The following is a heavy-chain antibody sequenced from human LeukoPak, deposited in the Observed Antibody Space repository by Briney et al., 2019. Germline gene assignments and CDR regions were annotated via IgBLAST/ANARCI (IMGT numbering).Heavy chain of an antibody. J-gene: IGHJ2*01. CDR3: ARVSSSWYQDWYFDL. D-gene: IGHD6-13*01. Sequence: SETLSLTCTVSGGSISSSPYYWGWIRQPPGKGLEWIGSIYYSGTTHFSPSLESRVTISVDTSKNQFSLKLSSVNAADTAVYYCARVSSSWYQDWYFDLWGRGTLVTVSS. V-gene: IGHV4-39*07. CDR1: GGSISSSPYY. CDR2: IYYSGTT.